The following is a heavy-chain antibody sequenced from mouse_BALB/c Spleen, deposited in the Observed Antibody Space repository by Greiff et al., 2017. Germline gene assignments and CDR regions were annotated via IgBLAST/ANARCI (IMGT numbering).Heavy chain of an antibody. V-gene: IGHV5-17*02. CDR2: ISSGSSTI. Sequence: EVMLVESGGGLVQPGGSRKLSCAASGFTFSSFGMHWVRQAPEKGLEWVAYISSGSSTIYYADTVKGRFTISRDNPKNTLFLQMTSLRSEDTAMYYCARWGGFAYWGQGTLVTVSA. CDR3: ARWGGFAY. J-gene: IGHJ3*01. CDR1: GFTFSSFG.